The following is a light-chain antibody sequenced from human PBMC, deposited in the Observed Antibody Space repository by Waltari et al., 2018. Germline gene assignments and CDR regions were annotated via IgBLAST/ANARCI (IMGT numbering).Light chain of an antibody. V-gene: IGKV4-1*01. J-gene: IGKJ3*01. Sequence: DIMMTQSPDSLAVSLGERATINCKSSQSVLYSSNNKNYLAWYQQKPGQPPKLLIYWASTRESGVPDRFSGSGSGTDFTLTISSLLAEDVALYYCQQYYTTPPTFGPGTKVDIK. CDR3: QQYYTTPPT. CDR2: WAS. CDR1: QSVLYSSNNKNY.